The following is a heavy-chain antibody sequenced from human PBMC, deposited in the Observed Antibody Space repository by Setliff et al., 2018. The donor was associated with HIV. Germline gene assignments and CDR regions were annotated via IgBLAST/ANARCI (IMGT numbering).Heavy chain of an antibody. V-gene: IGHV4-59*08. D-gene: IGHD5-18*01. J-gene: IGHJ6*03. CDR1: GDSIITYY. CDR2: IHHSGSS. CDR3: ARHNTGYSYGYDYYYYYMDV. Sequence: LSLTCTVSGDSIITYYWTWIRQPPGKGLEWIGYIHHSGSSDYNPSLKSRVTISVDTSKNQFSLKLSSVTAADTAVYYCARHNTGYSYGYDYYYYYMDVWGKGTTVTV.